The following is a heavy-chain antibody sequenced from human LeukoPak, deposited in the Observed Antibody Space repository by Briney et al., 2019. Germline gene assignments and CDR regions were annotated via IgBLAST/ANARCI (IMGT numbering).Heavy chain of an antibody. CDR1: GFTFSSYG. CDR2: ISGSGGST. CDR3: AKDLRRYCSSTSCYAPDY. D-gene: IGHD2-2*01. J-gene: IGHJ4*02. V-gene: IGHV3-23*01. Sequence: PGGSLRLSCAASGFTFSSYGMSWVRQAPGKGLEWVSAISGSGGSTYYADSVKGRFTISRDNSKNTLYLQMNSLRAEDTAVYYCAKDLRRYCSSTSCYAPDYWGQGTLVTVSS.